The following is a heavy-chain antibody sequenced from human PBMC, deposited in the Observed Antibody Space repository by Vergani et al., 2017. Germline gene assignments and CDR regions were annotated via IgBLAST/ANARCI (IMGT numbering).Heavy chain of an antibody. D-gene: IGHD1-26*01. Sequence: QVQLVQSGAEVKKPGASVKVSCKASGYTFTSYAMHWVRQAPGQRLEWMGWINTGNGNTKYSQKFQGRVTITRDTSESTAYMELSSLRSEDTAVYYCARAARPRWELLHYYYYGMDVWGQGTTVTVSS. CDR2: INTGNGNT. V-gene: IGHV1-3*04. J-gene: IGHJ6*02. CDR3: ARAARPRWELLHYYYYGMDV. CDR1: GYTFTSYA.